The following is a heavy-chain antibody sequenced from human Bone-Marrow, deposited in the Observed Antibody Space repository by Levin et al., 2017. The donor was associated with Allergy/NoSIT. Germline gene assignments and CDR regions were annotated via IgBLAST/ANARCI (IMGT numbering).Heavy chain of an antibody. J-gene: IGHJ6*03. Sequence: PSQTLSLTCSVSGGSISSYYWSWIRQPPGKGLEWIGYIYYSGNTNYNPSLKSRITMSVDTSKNQFSLNLRSVTAADTALYYCARLAQIPAGTEAASHNYYLDVWGKGTTVTVSS. CDR3: ARLAQIPAGTEAASHNYYLDV. CDR1: GGSISSYY. CDR2: IYYSGNT. V-gene: IGHV4-59*01. D-gene: IGHD6-13*01.